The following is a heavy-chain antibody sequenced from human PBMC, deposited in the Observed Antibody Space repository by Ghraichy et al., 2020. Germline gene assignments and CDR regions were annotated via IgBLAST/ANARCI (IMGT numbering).Heavy chain of an antibody. CDR3: AKLFPRIVVVPAAGMDV. D-gene: IGHD2-2*01. CDR1: RFNFSNYA. CDR2: ISGSGGST. J-gene: IGHJ6*02. Sequence: GGSLRLSCAASRFNFSNYAMTWVRQAPGKGLEWASAISGSGGSTYYADSGKGRFTISRDNSKNTLYLQMNSLRAEDTAVYYCAKLFPRIVVVPAAGMDVWGQGTTVTVSS. V-gene: IGHV3-23*01.